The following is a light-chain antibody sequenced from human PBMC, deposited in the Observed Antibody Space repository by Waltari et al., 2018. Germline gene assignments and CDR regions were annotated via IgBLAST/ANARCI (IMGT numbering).Light chain of an antibody. V-gene: IGKV1-27*01. CDR3: QQYNSAPIT. Sequence: DIAMTQSPSSLSTSVGDTVTITCRPSQGISNSLACYQQKPGKIPKLLIYTASTLQSGVPSRFSGSGSGTDFTLTISSLQPEDVATYYCQQYNSAPITFGPVTRLEIE. CDR2: TAS. J-gene: IGKJ5*01. CDR1: QGISNS.